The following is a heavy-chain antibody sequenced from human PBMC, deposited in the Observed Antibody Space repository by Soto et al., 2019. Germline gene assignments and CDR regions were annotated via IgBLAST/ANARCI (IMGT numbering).Heavy chain of an antibody. Sequence: SETLSLTCTVSGGSISSYYWSWIRQPPGKGLEWIGYIYYSGSTNYNPSLKSRVTISVDTSKNQFSLKLSSVTAADTAVYYCARAGGPTGDGAFDIWGQGTMVTVSS. CDR2: IYYSGST. CDR1: GGSISSYY. CDR3: ARAGGPTGDGAFDI. J-gene: IGHJ3*02. V-gene: IGHV4-59*01. D-gene: IGHD7-27*01.